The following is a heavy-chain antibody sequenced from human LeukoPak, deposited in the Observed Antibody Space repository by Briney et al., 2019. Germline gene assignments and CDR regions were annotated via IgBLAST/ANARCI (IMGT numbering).Heavy chain of an antibody. CDR3: ARGMTVAANWFDP. CDR1: GFTFTTHW. J-gene: IGHJ5*02. Sequence: GGSLRLSCATSGFTFTTHWMNWVRRAPGKGLEWVANINQDGNVKYYVDSVKGRFTISRDNARNSLYLEMNSLRAEGTAVYYCARGMTVAANWFDPWGQGTLVTVSS. V-gene: IGHV3-7*05. CDR2: INQDGNVK. D-gene: IGHD6-19*01.